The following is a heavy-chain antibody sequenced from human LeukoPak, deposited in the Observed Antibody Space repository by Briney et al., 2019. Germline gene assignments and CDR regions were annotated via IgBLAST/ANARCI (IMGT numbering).Heavy chain of an antibody. CDR2: IIPILGIA. D-gene: IGHD4-17*01. CDR3: ARDMTTLTTLTY. Sequence: GSSVKVSCKASGGTCSSYTISWVRQAPGPGLEWMGRIIPILGIANYAQKFQGRVTITADKSTSTAYMELSSLRSEDTAVYYCARDMTTLTTLTYWGQGTLVTVSS. CDR1: GGTCSSYT. J-gene: IGHJ4*02. V-gene: IGHV1-69*04.